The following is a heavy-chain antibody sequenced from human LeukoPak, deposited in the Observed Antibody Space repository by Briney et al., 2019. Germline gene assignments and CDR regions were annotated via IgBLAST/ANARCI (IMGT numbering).Heavy chain of an antibody. V-gene: IGHV3-48*04. CDR1: GFTFSIHS. Sequence: GGSLRLSCVASGFTFSIHSMNWVRQAPGKGLEWVSYISSSGSTIYYADSVKGRFTISRDNAKNSLYLQMNSLRAEDTAVYYCASEARYYYDSSGQIRGQGTLVTVSS. CDR3: ASEARYYYDSSGQI. J-gene: IGHJ4*02. CDR2: ISSSGSTI. D-gene: IGHD3-22*01.